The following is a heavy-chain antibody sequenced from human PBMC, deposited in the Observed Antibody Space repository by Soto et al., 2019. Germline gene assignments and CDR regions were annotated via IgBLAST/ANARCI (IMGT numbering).Heavy chain of an antibody. CDR3: ATNDQSEQRQYYFDY. V-gene: IGHV3-11*03. J-gene: IGHJ4*02. CDR1: GFTFSDYY. Sequence: GGSLRLSCAASGFTFSDYYMSWIRQAPGKGLEWVSYISSSSSYTNYADSVKGRFTISRDNAKNSLYLQMNSLRAEDTAVYYCATNDQSEQRQYYFDYWGQGTLVTVSS. CDR2: ISSSSSYT. D-gene: IGHD1-1*01.